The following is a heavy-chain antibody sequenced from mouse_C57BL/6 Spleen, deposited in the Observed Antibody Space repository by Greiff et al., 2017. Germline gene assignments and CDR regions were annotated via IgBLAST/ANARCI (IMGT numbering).Heavy chain of an antibody. Sequence: VQLQQSGPELVRPGASVKFSCKASGYAFSSSWMNWVKQRPGKGLEWIGRIYPGDGDTNYNGKFKGKATLTADKPSSTAYMQLSSLTSDDSAVYFCAIWSGSSSLYFDVWGTGTTVTVSS. CDR3: AIWSGSSSLYFDV. V-gene: IGHV1-82*01. J-gene: IGHJ1*03. CDR2: IYPGDGDT. CDR1: GYAFSSSW. D-gene: IGHD1-1*01.